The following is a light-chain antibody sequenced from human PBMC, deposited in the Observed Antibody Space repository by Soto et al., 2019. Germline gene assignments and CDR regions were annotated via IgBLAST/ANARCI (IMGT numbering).Light chain of an antibody. CDR3: VSFTTSKSYV. CDR2: DII. V-gene: IGLV2-14*03. J-gene: IGLJ1*01. Sequence: QSALTQPASVSGSPGQSITISCTGTSSDVGAYIFVSWYQQHPGKAPKLMIYDIINRPAGVSHRFSGSKSGNTASLTISGLQAEDDADYYCVSFTTSKSYVFGTGTKLTVL. CDR1: SSDVGAYIF.